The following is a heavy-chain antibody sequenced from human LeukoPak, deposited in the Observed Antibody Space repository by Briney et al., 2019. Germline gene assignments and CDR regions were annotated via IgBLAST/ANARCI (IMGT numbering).Heavy chain of an antibody. V-gene: IGHV4-4*07. CDR2: IYSSGST. CDR3: ARDLGFWSGPDY. J-gene: IGHJ4*02. CDR1: GGSISSYY. D-gene: IGHD3-3*01. Sequence: SGTLSLTCTVSGGSISSYYWSWIRQPAGKGLQWIGRIYSSGSTNYNPSLKSRVTMSVDTSENQFSLRLSSVTAADTAVYYCARDLGFWSGPDYWGQGTLVTVSS.